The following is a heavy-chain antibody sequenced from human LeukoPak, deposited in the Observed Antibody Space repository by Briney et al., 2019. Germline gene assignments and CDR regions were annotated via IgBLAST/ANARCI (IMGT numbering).Heavy chain of an antibody. CDR1: GFTIGSNT. CDR2: IYSGGST. V-gene: IGHV3-66*01. CDR3: ARGGSYFDISGYYFY. J-gene: IGHJ4*02. D-gene: IGHD3-22*01. Sequence: GGSLRLSCAASGFTIGSNTMSWVRQAPGKGLEWVSIIYSGGSTSYADSVKGRFTISRDNSKNTLYLQMNSLRTEDTAVYYCARGGSYFDISGYYFYWGQGTLVTVSS.